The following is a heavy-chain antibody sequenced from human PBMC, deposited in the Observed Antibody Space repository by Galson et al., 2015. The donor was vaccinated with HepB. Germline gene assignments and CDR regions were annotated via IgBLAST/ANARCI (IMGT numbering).Heavy chain of an antibody. CDR2: INTNTGNP. V-gene: IGHV7-4-1*02. Sequence: SVKVSCKASGYTFTSYAMNWVRQAPGQGLEWMGWINTNTGNPTYAQGFTGRFVFSLDTSVSTAYLQISSLKAEDTAVYHCARGVADYYDSSGYYWEGDYFDYWGQGTLVTVSS. CDR1: GYTFTSYA. J-gene: IGHJ4*02. CDR3: ARGVADYYDSSGYYWEGDYFDY. D-gene: IGHD3-22*01.